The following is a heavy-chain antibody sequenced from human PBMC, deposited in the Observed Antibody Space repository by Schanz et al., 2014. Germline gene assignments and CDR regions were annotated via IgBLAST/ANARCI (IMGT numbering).Heavy chain of an antibody. J-gene: IGHJ2*01. D-gene: IGHD5-18*01. CDR1: GFTFSDYW. CDR2: ISNNGDST. Sequence: EVQLVESGGGLVQPGGSLRLSCTASGFTFSDYWMSWVRQAPGKGLEYISAISNNGDSTYYADSVKDRFTISRDNSKNTLFLQMSSLRVDDMAVYYCGRAGTGMAGWYFELWGRGTLVTVSS. V-gene: IGHV3-64D*06. CDR3: GRAGTGMAGWYFEL.